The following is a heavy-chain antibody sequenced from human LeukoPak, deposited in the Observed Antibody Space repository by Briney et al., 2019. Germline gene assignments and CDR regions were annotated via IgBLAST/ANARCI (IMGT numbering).Heavy chain of an antibody. CDR3: GRDSYRVLDY. V-gene: IGHV3-7*03. CDR2: IKKDGSEK. Sequence: TGGSLRLSCGVSGFTFSSYWMSWVRQAPGKGLEWVASIKKDGSEKYYVDSVKGRFTISRDNAKNSLYLQMNSLRAEDAAVYYCGRDSYRVLDYWGQGTLVTVSS. J-gene: IGHJ4*02. D-gene: IGHD1-14*01. CDR1: GFTFSSYW.